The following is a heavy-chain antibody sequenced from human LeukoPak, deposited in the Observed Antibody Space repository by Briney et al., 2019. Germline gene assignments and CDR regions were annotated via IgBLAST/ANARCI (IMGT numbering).Heavy chain of an antibody. V-gene: IGHV3-23*01. CDR1: GFTFSSYS. CDR2: ISGRGGNT. J-gene: IGHJ4*02. Sequence: GGSLRLSCAASGFTFSSYSMNWVRQAPGKGLEWVSGISGRGGNTYYADSVKGQFTISRDNSKNTLYLQMNSLRAEHTAVYYCAKSGIGGLRGGYFDYWGQGTLVTVSS. CDR3: AKSGIGGLRGGYFDY. D-gene: IGHD4-17*01.